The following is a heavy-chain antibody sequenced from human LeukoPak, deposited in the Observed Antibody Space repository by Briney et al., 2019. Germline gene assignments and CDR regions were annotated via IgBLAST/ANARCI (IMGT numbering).Heavy chain of an antibody. Sequence: GGSLRLSCAASGFTFSSYEMNWVRQAPGKGLEWVSYISSSGSTIFYADSVKGRFTIFRDNAKNSLYLQMNSLRAEDTTVYYCARDPGGYMDVWGKGTTVTISS. CDR2: ISSSGSTI. CDR3: ARDPGGYMDV. J-gene: IGHJ6*03. D-gene: IGHD3-10*01. V-gene: IGHV3-48*03. CDR1: GFTFSSYE.